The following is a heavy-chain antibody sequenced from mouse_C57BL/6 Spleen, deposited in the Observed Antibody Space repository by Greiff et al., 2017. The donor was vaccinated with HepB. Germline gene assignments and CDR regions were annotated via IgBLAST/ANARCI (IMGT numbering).Heavy chain of an antibody. J-gene: IGHJ3*01. CDR2: INYDGSST. CDR3: ARGGTTVVEGAWFAY. Sequence: EVMLVESEGGLVQPGSSMKLSCTASGFTFSDYYMAWVRQVPEKGLEWVANINYDGSSTYYLDSLKSRFIISRDNAKNILYLQMSSLKSEDTATYYCARGGTTVVEGAWFAYWGQGTLVTVSA. CDR1: GFTFSDYY. D-gene: IGHD1-1*01. V-gene: IGHV5-16*01.